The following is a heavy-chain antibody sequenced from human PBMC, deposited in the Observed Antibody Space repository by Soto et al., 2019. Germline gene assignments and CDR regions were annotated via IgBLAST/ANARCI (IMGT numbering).Heavy chain of an antibody. D-gene: IGHD2-15*01. CDR1: GGSFSGYY. Sequence: SETLSLTCAVYGGSFSGYYWSWIRQPPGKGLEWIGEINHSGSTNYNPSLKSRVTISVDTSKNQFSLKLSSVTAADTAVYYCARGRIYCSGGSCHGPPDYWGQGTLVTVSS. CDR3: ARGRIYCSGGSCHGPPDY. V-gene: IGHV4-34*01. J-gene: IGHJ4*02. CDR2: INHSGST.